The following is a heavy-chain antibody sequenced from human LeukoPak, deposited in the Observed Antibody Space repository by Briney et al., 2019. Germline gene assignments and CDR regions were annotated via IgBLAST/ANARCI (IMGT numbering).Heavy chain of an antibody. CDR2: IKQDGSEK. Sequence: GGSLRLSCAASGFSFSRYWMSWVRQAPGKGLEWVANIKQDGSEKYYVDSVKGRFTISRDNAKNSLYLQMNSLRAEDTAVYYCARIVGATDAFDIWGQGTMVTVSS. CDR3: ARIVGATDAFDI. V-gene: IGHV3-7*01. D-gene: IGHD1-26*01. CDR1: GFSFSRYW. J-gene: IGHJ3*02.